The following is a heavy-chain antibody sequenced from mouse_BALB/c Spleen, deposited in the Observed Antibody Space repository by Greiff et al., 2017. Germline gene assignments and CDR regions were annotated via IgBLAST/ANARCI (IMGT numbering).Heavy chain of an antibody. CDR3: AIYGNYYAMDY. CDR2: INPSSGYT. D-gene: IGHD2-1*01. Sequence: QVQLQQSGDDLVKPGASVKMSCKASGYTFTSYTMHWVKQRPGQGLEWIGYINPSSGYTNYNQKFKDKATLTADKSSSTAYMQLSSLTSEDSAVYYCAIYGNYYAMDYWGQGTSVTVSS. CDR1: GYTFTSYT. V-gene: IGHV1S26*01. J-gene: IGHJ4*01.